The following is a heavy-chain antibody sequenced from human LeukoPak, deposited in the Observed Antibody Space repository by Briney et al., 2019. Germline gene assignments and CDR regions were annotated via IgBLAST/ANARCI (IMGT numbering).Heavy chain of an antibody. J-gene: IGHJ3*02. V-gene: IGHV4-39*01. CDR1: GGSINSNTYS. Sequence: PSETLSLTCTVSGGSINSNTYSWGWIRQPPGEGLEWIGTISYTGSTYYNPSLKSRVTIFVDTSKNQFSLKLSSVTAADTAVYYCARVGCVGGSCYSGHSGAFDIWGQGTMVTVSS. D-gene: IGHD2-15*01. CDR2: ISYTGST. CDR3: ARVGCVGGSCYSGHSGAFDI.